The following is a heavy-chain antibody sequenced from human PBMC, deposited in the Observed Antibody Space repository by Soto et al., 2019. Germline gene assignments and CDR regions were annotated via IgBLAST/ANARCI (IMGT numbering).Heavy chain of an antibody. CDR1: GFTFGDYA. Sequence: GGSLRLSCAASGFTFGDYAMQWVRQAPGKGLEWVSAISWNSGSIDYADSVKGRSTISRDNAKNSLYLQMNSLRAEDTALYYCAKSHTTSGWYVTTDYWGQGTQVTVSS. D-gene: IGHD6-19*01. CDR2: ISWNSGSI. CDR3: AKSHTTSGWYVTTDY. J-gene: IGHJ4*02. V-gene: IGHV3-9*01.